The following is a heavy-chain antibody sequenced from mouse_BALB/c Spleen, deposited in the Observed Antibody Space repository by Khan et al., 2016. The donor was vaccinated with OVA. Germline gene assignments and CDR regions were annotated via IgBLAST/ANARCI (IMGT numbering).Heavy chain of an antibody. Sequence: VQLQESGPGPVAPSQSLSITCTVSGFSLTGYGVNWVRQPPGKGLEWLGMIWGDGSTDYNSALKSRLSISKDNSKGQVFLKMNSLQTDDTARYYCARAYYANYREAMDYWGQGTSVTVSS. J-gene: IGHJ4*01. CDR3: ARAYYANYREAMDY. V-gene: IGHV2-6-7*01. D-gene: IGHD2-10*01. CDR1: GFSLTGYG. CDR2: IWGDGST.